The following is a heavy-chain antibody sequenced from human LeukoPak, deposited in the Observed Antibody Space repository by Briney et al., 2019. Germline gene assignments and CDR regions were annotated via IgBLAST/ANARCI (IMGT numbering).Heavy chain of an antibody. J-gene: IGHJ4*02. CDR3: ARSQEDIVVVVAATSSPYYFDY. D-gene: IGHD2-15*01. V-gene: IGHV4-34*01. CDR1: GGSLSGYY. Sequence: PSETLSLTCAVYGGSLSGYYWSWIRHPPGKGLEWIGEINHSGSTNYNPSLKSRVTISVDTSKNQFSLKLSSVTAADTAVYYCARSQEDIVVVVAATSSPYYFDYWGQGTLVTVSS. CDR2: INHSGST.